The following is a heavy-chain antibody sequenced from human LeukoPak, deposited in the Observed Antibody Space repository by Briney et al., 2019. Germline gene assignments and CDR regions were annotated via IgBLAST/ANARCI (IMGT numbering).Heavy chain of an antibody. CDR2: IYYSGST. CDR1: GGSISNYY. D-gene: IGHD6-13*01. Sequence: SETLSLTCTVSGGSISNYYWGWIRQPPGKGLEWIGSIYYSGSTYYNPSLKSRVTISVDTSKNQFSLKLSSVTAADTAVYYCARQRYSSSWSFYYYYGMDVWGQGTTVTVSS. V-gene: IGHV4-39*01. CDR3: ARQRYSSSWSFYYYYGMDV. J-gene: IGHJ6*02.